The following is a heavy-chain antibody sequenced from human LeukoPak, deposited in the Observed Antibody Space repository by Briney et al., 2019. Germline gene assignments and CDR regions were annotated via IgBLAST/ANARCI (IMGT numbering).Heavy chain of an antibody. D-gene: IGHD1-26*01. V-gene: IGHV3-23*01. J-gene: IGHJ4*02. CDR1: GFTFSSYA. CDR2: ISGSGGST. CDR3: ARDKVVGATHFDY. Sequence: PGGSLRLSCAASGFTFSSYAMSWVRQAPGKGMEWVSAISGSGGSTYYADSVKGRFTISRDNSKNTLYLQMNSLRAEDTAVYYCARDKVVGATHFDYWGQGTLVTVSS.